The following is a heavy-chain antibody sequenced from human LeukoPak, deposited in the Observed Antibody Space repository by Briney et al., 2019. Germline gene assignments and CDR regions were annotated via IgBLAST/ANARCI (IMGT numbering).Heavy chain of an antibody. Sequence: PSETLSLTCTVSGGSIKSYYWSWIRQPPGKGLEWIGNIYYSGRTNYNPSLKSRVTISVDTSKNHFSLNLTSVTAADTAVYYCARELEASDAFDIWGQGTMVTVSS. CDR1: GGSIKSYY. CDR2: IYYSGRT. V-gene: IGHV4-59*01. J-gene: IGHJ3*02. D-gene: IGHD5-24*01. CDR3: ARELEASDAFDI.